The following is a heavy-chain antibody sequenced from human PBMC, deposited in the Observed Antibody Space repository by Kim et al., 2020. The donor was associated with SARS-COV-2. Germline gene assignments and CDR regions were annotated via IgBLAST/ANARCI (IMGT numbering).Heavy chain of an antibody. D-gene: IGHD3-10*02. CDR1: GFTLRSYW. J-gene: IGHJ6*02. CDR3: ARGMFKTGFDV. CDR2: IGGDGIST. V-gene: IGHV3-74*01. Sequence: GGSLRLSCAASGFTLRSYWINWVRQAPGKGLVWVSRIGGDGISTHYADSVKGRFTVSRDNDDNTVYLQMNSLGADDTAVYYCARGMFKTGFDVWGQGITVTVSS.